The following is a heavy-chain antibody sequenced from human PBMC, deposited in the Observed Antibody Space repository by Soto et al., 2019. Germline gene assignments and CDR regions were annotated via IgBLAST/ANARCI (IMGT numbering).Heavy chain of an antibody. CDR2: IFYSGST. CDR1: GGSISSYY. D-gene: IGHD6-13*01. V-gene: IGHV4-59*08. Sequence: TLSLTCTVSGGSISSYYWSWIRQPPGKGLEWIGYIFYSGSTNYNPSLKSRVTISVDTSKNQFSLKLSSVTAADTAVYYCARRYSSSSDYWGQGTLVTVS. CDR3: ARRYSSSSDY. J-gene: IGHJ4*02.